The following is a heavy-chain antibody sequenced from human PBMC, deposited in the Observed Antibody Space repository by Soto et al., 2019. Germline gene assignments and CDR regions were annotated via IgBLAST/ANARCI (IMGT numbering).Heavy chain of an antibody. CDR1: GGSISSRSYS. CDR3: ARSRHARGDGNDEESYFDY. Sequence: QLQLQESGPGLVKPSETLSLTCTVSGGSISSRSYSSGWIRQPPGKGLEWIASIDSSGSTYYNPSLTRRVTTSVDKSKNQCSLKLSAGTAADTAVYSGARSRHARGDGNDEESYFDYWGQGNLVAVCS. V-gene: IGHV4-39*01. J-gene: IGHJ4*02. D-gene: IGHD1-1*01. CDR2: IDSSGST.